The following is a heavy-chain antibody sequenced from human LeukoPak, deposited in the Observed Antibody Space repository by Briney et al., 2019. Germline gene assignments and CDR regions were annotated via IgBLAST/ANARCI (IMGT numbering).Heavy chain of an antibody. V-gene: IGHV3-48*03. CDR2: ISSGGSTI. Sequence: PGGSLRLSCAASGFTFSSHEMNWVRQPPGKGLKWVSYISSGGSTIYYADSVKGRFTVSRDNAKNSLYLQMNSLRAEDTALYYCARDVWFDPWGQGTLVTVSS. CDR3: ARDVWFDP. J-gene: IGHJ5*02. CDR1: GFTFSSHE.